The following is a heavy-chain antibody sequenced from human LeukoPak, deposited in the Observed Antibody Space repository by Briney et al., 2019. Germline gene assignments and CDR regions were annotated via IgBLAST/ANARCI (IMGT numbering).Heavy chain of an antibody. CDR3: ARALYSSSSSLNYYFDY. CDR1: GGSICSSNW. Sequence: SETLSLTCAVSGGSICSSNWWRWVRPPPGKGLEWIGEIYHSGSTNYNPSLKRRVTISVDNSKNHFSLKLSSVTAADTAAYYCARALYSSSSSLNYYFDYWGQGTLVTVSS. D-gene: IGHD6-6*01. V-gene: IGHV4-4*02. CDR2: IYHSGST. J-gene: IGHJ4*02.